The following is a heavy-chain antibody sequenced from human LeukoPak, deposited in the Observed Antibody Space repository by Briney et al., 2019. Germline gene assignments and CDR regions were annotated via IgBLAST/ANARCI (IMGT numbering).Heavy chain of an antibody. CDR3: AKDDAWGRYKH. CDR2: IYYTGTT. D-gene: IGHD3-16*01. J-gene: IGHJ1*01. Sequence: SETLSLTCTVSGGSISSSLYHWGWIRQSPGKNLEWLGSIYYTGTTHYNPSLKSRVTISVDTSKNQFSLNLSSVTAADTAVYYCAKDDAWGRYKHWGQGTLVTVSS. CDR1: GGSISSSLYH. V-gene: IGHV4-39*07.